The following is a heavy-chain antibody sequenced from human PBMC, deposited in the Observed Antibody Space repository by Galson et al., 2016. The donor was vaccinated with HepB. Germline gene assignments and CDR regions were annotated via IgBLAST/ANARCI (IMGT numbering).Heavy chain of an antibody. CDR3: AKVKTGGDYDFWSLDY. Sequence: SLGLSCAASGFTFSSYAMSWVRQAPGKGLEWVSAISGSGGSTYYADSVKGRFTISRDNSKNTLYLQMNSLRAEDTAVYYCAKVKTGGDYDFWSLDYWGQGTLVTVSS. J-gene: IGHJ4*02. D-gene: IGHD3-3*01. CDR2: ISGSGGST. V-gene: IGHV3-23*01. CDR1: GFTFSSYA.